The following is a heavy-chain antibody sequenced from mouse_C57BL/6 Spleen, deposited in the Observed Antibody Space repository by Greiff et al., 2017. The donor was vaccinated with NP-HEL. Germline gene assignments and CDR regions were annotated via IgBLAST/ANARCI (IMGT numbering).Heavy chain of an antibody. CDR3: ARDYDAFAMDY. J-gene: IGHJ4*01. CDR1: GYTFTSYT. V-gene: IGHV1-4*01. D-gene: IGHD2-4*01. Sequence: QVQLKESGAELARPGASVKMSCKASGYTFTSYTMHWVKQRPGQGLEWIGYINPSSGYTKYNQKFKDKATLTADKSSSTAYMQLSSLTSEDSAVYYCARDYDAFAMDYWGQGTSVTVSS. CDR2: INPSSGYT.